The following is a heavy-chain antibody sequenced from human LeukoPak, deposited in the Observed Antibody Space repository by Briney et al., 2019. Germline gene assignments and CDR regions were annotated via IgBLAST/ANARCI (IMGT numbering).Heavy chain of an antibody. Sequence: PSETLSLTCTVSGGSISSYYWSWIQQPPGKGLEWIGYIYYSGSTNYNPALKSRVTISVDTSKNQFSLKLSSVTAADTAVYYCARAESYSSSWYSGGFDYWGQGTLVTVSS. CDR1: GGSISSYY. CDR2: IYYSGST. D-gene: IGHD6-13*01. CDR3: ARAESYSSSWYSGGFDY. J-gene: IGHJ4*02. V-gene: IGHV4-59*01.